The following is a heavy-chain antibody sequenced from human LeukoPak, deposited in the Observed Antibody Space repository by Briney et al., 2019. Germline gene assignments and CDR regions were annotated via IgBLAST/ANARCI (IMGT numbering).Heavy chain of an antibody. CDR2: INSDGSST. J-gene: IGHJ4*02. D-gene: IGHD6-13*01. V-gene: IGHV3-74*01. Sequence: GGSLRLSCAASGFTFSSYWMHWVRQAPGKGLVWVSRINSDGSSTSYADSVKGRFTISRDNSKNTVYLQMNSLRAEDTAVYYCAKDRGSGSWLNYFDYWGLGTLVTVSS. CDR3: AKDRGSGSWLNYFDY. CDR1: GFTFSSYW.